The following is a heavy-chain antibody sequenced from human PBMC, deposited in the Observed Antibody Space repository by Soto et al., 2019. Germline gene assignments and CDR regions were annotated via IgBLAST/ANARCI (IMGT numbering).Heavy chain of an antibody. CDR3: ARDRPIEYGMDV. Sequence: GGSLRLSCAASGFTFSSYGMHWVRQAPGKGLEWVAVIWYDGSNKYYADSVKGRFTTSRDNSKNTLYLQMNSLRAEDTAVYYCARDRPIEYGMDVWGQGTTVTVSS. CDR2: IWYDGSNK. D-gene: IGHD6-6*01. CDR1: GFTFSSYG. V-gene: IGHV3-33*01. J-gene: IGHJ6*02.